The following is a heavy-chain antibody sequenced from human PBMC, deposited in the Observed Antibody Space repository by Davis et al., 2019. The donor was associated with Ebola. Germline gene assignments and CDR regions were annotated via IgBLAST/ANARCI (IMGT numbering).Heavy chain of an antibody. CDR1: GFTFSSYE. D-gene: IGHD4-11*01. V-gene: IGHV3-48*03. CDR2: ISSSGSTK. CDR3: ARDGLTTFYYYGMDV. J-gene: IGHJ6*02. Sequence: GESLKISCAASGFTFSSYEMNWVRQAPGKGLEWLSYISSSGSTKNYADSVKGRFTISRDNAKNSLYLQMNSLRAEDTAVYYCARDGLTTFYYYGMDVWGQGTTVTVSS.